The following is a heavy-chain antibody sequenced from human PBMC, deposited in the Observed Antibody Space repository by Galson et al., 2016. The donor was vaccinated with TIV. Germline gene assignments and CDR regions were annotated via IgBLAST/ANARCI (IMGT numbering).Heavy chain of an antibody. D-gene: IGHD3-3*01. J-gene: IGHJ3*02. CDR3: ASPFPGGDDFWSAYYDAFDI. CDR2: INHRGST. Sequence: RQPPGKGLEWTGQINHRGSTKYNPSLNSRVTISVDTSKNQFSLKMTSMTAADTAVYYCASPFPGGDDFWSAYYDAFDIWGQGTMVTVSS. V-gene: IGHV4-34*01.